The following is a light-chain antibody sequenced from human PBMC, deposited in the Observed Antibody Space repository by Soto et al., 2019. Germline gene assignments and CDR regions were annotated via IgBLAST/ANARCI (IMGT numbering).Light chain of an antibody. V-gene: IGKV3-20*01. CDR3: QQFCSSPGFT. CDR2: GAA. J-gene: IGKJ3*01. CDR1: QSINNRY. Sequence: EIVLTQSPGTLSLSPGERATLSCRASQSINNRYLAWYQQKPGQAPRLLIYGAACRATGIPDRFIGSGSGADFTLTISRLEPEDFAGYYCQQFCSSPGFTFGPGTKVDIK.